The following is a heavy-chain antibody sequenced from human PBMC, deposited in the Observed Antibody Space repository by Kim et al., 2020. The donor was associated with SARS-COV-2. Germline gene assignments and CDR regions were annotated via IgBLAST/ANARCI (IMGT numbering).Heavy chain of an antibody. Sequence: GGSLRLSCAASGFTFSNYAMHWVRQAPGKGLEWMAVISHDGSKEYYGDSVKGRFTISRDNSRNTLSLQMNSLRGEDTAVYSCVKDREYCSGGTCYNGILEHWGQGTLVTVSS. CDR2: ISHDGSKE. D-gene: IGHD2-15*01. CDR1: GFTFSNYA. CDR3: VKDREYCSGGTCYNGILEH. V-gene: IGHV3-30*18. J-gene: IGHJ4*02.